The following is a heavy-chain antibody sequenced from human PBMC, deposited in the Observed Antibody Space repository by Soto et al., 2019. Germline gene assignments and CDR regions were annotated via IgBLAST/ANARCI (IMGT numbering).Heavy chain of an antibody. V-gene: IGHV3-66*01. CDR2: IYSGGST. CDR1: GFTVSSNY. Sequence: EVQLVESGGGLVQPGGSLRLSCAASGFTVSSNYMSWVRQAPGKGLEWVSVIYSGGSTYYADSVKGRFTISRDNSKNTLYLQMNSLRAEDTAVYYCASQIVVVPAPKRLSYYYGMDVWGQGTTVTVSS. CDR3: ASQIVVVPAPKRLSYYYGMDV. J-gene: IGHJ6*02. D-gene: IGHD2-2*01.